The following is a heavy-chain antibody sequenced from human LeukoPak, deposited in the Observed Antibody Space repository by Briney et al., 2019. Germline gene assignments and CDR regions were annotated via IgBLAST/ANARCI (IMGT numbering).Heavy chain of an antibody. V-gene: IGHV3-48*02. Sequence: PGGSLRPSCAASGLTFSTYNMNWVRQAPGKGLEWVSHITSSSTNIYYADSVKGRFTISRDNAKNALSLQMNSLRDEDTAVYYCATSGNYYLKYWGQGTLVTVSS. CDR1: GLTFSTYN. CDR2: ITSSSTNI. J-gene: IGHJ4*02. CDR3: ATSGNYYLKY. D-gene: IGHD1-26*01.